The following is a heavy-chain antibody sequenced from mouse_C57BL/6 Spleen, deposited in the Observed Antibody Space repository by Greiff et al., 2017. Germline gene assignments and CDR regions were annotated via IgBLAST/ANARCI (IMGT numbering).Heavy chain of an antibody. D-gene: IGHD1-1*01. J-gene: IGHJ1*03. CDR1: GYTFTSYW. Sequence: QVQLQQPGAELVKPGASVKLSCKASGYTFTSYWMHWVKQRPGRGLEWIGRIDPTSGGTKYNEKFKSKATLTVDKPSSTAYMQLSSLTSEDSAVYYCARYQYYGSSHWYFDVWGTGTTVTVSS. CDR3: ARYQYYGSSHWYFDV. V-gene: IGHV1-72*01. CDR2: IDPTSGGT.